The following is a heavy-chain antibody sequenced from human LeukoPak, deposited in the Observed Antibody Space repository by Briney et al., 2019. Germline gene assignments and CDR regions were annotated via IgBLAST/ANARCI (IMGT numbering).Heavy chain of an antibody. CDR3: ARVYYYDSSGYFGY. CDR1: GFTFSSYA. J-gene: IGHJ4*02. V-gene: IGHV3-23*01. CDR2: ISGSGGST. D-gene: IGHD3-22*01. Sequence: PGGSLRLSCAASGFTFSSYAMSWVRQAPGKGLEWVSAISGSGGSTYYADSVKGRFNISRDNSKNTLYLQMNSLRAEDTAVYYCARVYYYDSSGYFGYWGQGTLVTVSS.